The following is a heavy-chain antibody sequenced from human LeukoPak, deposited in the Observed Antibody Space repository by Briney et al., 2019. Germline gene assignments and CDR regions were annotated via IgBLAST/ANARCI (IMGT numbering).Heavy chain of an antibody. Sequence: PGGSLRLSCAASGFTFGSYAMSWVRQAPGKGLEWVSTISGSGGSPYYADSVKGRFTISRDNSKNTLYLQMNSLRAEDTAVYYCARGGRQKGPYLDVWGKGTTVTVSS. J-gene: IGHJ6*03. CDR3: ARGGRQKGPYLDV. V-gene: IGHV3-23*01. CDR2: ISGSGGSP. CDR1: GFTFGSYA.